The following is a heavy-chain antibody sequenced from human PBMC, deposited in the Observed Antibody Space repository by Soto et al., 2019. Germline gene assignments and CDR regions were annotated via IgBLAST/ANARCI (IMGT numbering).Heavy chain of an antibody. CDR2: IGWNSGTI. Sequence: EVQMVESGGGLVQPGRSLRLSCAASGFTFDDYAMHWVRQTPGKGLEWVSGIGWNSGTIGYAESVKGRFTISRDNAKNSLYLQMNSLRAEDTALYYCAKGYCSSTSCYYYYYMDVWGKGTTVTVSS. CDR3: AKGYCSSTSCYYYYYMDV. V-gene: IGHV3-9*01. CDR1: GFTFDDYA. D-gene: IGHD2-2*01. J-gene: IGHJ6*03.